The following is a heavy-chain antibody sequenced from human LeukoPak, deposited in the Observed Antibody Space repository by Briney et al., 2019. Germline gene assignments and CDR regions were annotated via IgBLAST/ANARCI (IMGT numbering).Heavy chain of an antibody. J-gene: IGHJ4*02. CDR2: VYTGGGT. Sequence: GGSLRLSCAASGFTFSSYAMHWVRQAPGKGPEWVSVVYTGGGTDYADSVKGRFAISRENSKNTPSLQMNSLRVEDTAIYYCTRSGYRHPYHFDSWGQGTLVTVSS. D-gene: IGHD3-22*01. CDR1: GFTFSSYA. CDR3: TRSGYRHPYHFDS. V-gene: IGHV3-53*01.